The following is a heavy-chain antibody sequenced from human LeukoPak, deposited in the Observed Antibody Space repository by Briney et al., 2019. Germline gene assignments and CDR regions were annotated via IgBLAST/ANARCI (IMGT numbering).Heavy chain of an antibody. CDR1: GFSFSSFW. V-gene: IGHV3-74*01. CDR3: ARDMYYDFWTGFDP. CDR2: INSDGTTT. D-gene: IGHD3-3*01. Sequence: GGPLRLSCAASGFSFSSFWMHWVRQVPGKGLVWVSGINSDGTTTGYADSVKGRFTISRDNAKNSLYLQMNSLRAEDTAVYYCARDMYYDFWTGFDPWGQGTLVTVSS. J-gene: IGHJ5*02.